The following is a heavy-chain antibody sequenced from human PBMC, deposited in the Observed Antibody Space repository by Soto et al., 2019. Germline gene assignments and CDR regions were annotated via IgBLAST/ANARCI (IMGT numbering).Heavy chain of an antibody. CDR2: ISSDGSNK. V-gene: IGHV3-30-3*01. CDR3: ARFKGCSGGTCYSYFDY. CDR1: GFTFSSYA. Sequence: QVQLVESGGGVVQPGRSLRLSCAAAGFTFSSYAIHWVRQAPGKGQEWVAVISSDGSNKYYADSVKGRFTISRDNSKNTLYLQMNSLRAEDTAVYYCARFKGCSGGTCYSYFDYWGQGTLVTVSS. D-gene: IGHD2-15*01. J-gene: IGHJ4*02.